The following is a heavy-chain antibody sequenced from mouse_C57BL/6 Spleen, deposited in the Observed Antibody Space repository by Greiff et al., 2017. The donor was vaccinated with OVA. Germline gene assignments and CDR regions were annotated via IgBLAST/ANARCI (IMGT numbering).Heavy chain of an antibody. J-gene: IGHJ4*01. Sequence: EVQLQESEGGLVQPGRSMKLSCTASGFTFSDYYMAWVRQVPEKGLEWVANINYDGSSTYYLDSLKSRFIISRDNAKNILYLQMSSLKSEDTATYYCARGYAMDYWGQGTSVTVSS. CDR2: INYDGSST. CDR1: GFTFSDYY. V-gene: IGHV5-16*01. CDR3: ARGYAMDY.